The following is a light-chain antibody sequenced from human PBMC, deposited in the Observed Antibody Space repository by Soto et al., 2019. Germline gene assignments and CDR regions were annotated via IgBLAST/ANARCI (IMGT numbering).Light chain of an antibody. CDR3: GSYTIFNTMV. CDR2: DVS. V-gene: IGLV2-14*01. Sequence: QSALTQPASVSGSPGQSITISCTGTSSDVGGSKYVSWYQQPPGIAPRIIIYDVSDRPSGVSYRFSGSKSGNTASLTISGLQAEDEADYYCGSYTIFNTMVFGGGTQLTVL. CDR1: SSDVGGSKY. J-gene: IGLJ3*02.